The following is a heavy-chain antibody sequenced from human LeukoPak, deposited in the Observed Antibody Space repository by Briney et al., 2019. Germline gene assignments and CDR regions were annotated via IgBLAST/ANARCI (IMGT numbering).Heavy chain of an antibody. CDR1: GGSISSSSYY. Sequence: SETLSLTCTVSGGSISSSSYYWGWIRQPPGKGLEWIGYIYYSGSTNYNPSLKSRVTISVDTSKNQFSLKLSSVTAADTAVYYCARGGGMGHYYYYMDVWGKGTTVTIS. V-gene: IGHV4-61*05. CDR3: ARGGGMGHYYYYMDV. D-gene: IGHD3-16*01. CDR2: IYYSGST. J-gene: IGHJ6*03.